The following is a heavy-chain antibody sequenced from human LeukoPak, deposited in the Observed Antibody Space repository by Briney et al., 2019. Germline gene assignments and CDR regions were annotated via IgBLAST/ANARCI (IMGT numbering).Heavy chain of an antibody. Sequence: GGSLRLSCAASGFTVSSNYMSWVRQAPGKGLEWVSVIYSGGSTYYADSVKGRFTISRDNSKNTLYLQMNSLRAEDTAVYYCAKDSGYYDILTGYLDYWGQGTLVTVSS. J-gene: IGHJ4*02. CDR1: GFTVSSNY. V-gene: IGHV3-53*05. D-gene: IGHD3-9*01. CDR3: AKDSGYYDILTGYLDY. CDR2: IYSGGST.